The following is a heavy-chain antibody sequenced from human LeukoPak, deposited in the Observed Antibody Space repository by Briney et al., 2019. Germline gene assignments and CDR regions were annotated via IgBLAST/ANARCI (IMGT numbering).Heavy chain of an antibody. D-gene: IGHD3/OR15-3a*01. J-gene: IGHJ3*02. CDR1: GYTFTGYY. Sequence: ASVKVSCKASGYTFTGYYMRWVRQAPGQGLEWMGRINPNSGGTNYAQKFQGRVTMTRDTSIGTAYMELSRLRSDDTAVYYCARVFRVFWTETDAFDIWGQGTMVTVSS. CDR2: INPNSGGT. V-gene: IGHV1-2*06. CDR3: ARVFRVFWTETDAFDI.